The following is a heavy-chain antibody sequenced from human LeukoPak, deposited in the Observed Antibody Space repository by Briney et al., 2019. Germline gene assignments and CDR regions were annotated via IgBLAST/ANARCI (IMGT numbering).Heavy chain of an antibody. CDR3: ARDSYYSSSSLGFDY. CDR2: INPSGGST. CDR1: GYTFTSCY. D-gene: IGHD6-6*01. V-gene: IGHV1-46*01. J-gene: IGHJ4*02. Sequence: ASVKVSCKASGYTFTSCYMHWVRQAPGQGLEWMGIINPSGGSTSYAQKFQGRVTMTRDMSTSTVYMELSSLRSEDTAVYYCARDSYYSSSSLGFDYWGQGTLVTVSS.